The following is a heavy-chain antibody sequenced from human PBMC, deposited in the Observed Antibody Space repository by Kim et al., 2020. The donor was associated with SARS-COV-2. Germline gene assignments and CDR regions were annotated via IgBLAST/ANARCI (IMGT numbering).Heavy chain of an antibody. CDR3: ARANSGSYWGYFDY. V-gene: IGHV3-30-3*01. Sequence: GGSLRLSCAASGFTFITYAMHWVRQAPGKGLEWVAVISYDESNKYYADSVKGRFTISRDNSKNTLNLQMNSLRPEDTAVYYCARANSGSYWGYFDYWGQG. J-gene: IGHJ4*02. CDR2: ISYDESNK. CDR1: GFTFITYA. D-gene: IGHD1-26*01.